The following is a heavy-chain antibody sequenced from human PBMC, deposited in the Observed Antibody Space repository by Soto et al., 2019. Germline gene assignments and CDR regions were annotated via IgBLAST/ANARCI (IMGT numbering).Heavy chain of an antibody. CDR3: ARGVRHYGGHSEGDY. V-gene: IGHV4-31*03. CDR2: IYYSGST. Sequence: QVQLQESGPGLVKPSQTLSLTCTVSGGSISSGGYYWSWIRQHPGKGLEWIGYIYYSGSTYYNPSLKSRVTIXXDXSXXQFSLKLSSVTAADTAVYYCARGVRHYGGHSEGDYWGQGTLVTVSS. D-gene: IGHD4-17*01. J-gene: IGHJ4*02. CDR1: GGSISSGGYY.